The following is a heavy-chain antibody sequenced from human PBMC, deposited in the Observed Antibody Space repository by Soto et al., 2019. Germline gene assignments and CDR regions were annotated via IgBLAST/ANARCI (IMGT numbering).Heavy chain of an antibody. V-gene: IGHV3-33*01. CDR3: ARGNYGDYASGGNWFDP. D-gene: IGHD4-17*01. Sequence: WSLRLSCAASGFTFSSYGMHWVRQAPGKGLEWVAVIWYDGSNKYYADSVKGRFTISRDNSKNTLYLQMNSLRAEDTAVYYCARGNYGDYASGGNWFDPWGQGTLVTVSS. CDR1: GFTFSSYG. J-gene: IGHJ5*02. CDR2: IWYDGSNK.